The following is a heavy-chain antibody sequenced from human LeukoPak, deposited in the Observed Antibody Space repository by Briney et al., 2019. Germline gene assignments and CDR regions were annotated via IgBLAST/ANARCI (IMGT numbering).Heavy chain of an antibody. D-gene: IGHD2-2*01. CDR2: IYYSGST. CDR1: GGSISSGDYY. Sequence: PSQTLSLTCTVSGGSISSGDYYWSWIRRPPGKGLEWIGYIYYSGSTYYNPSLKRRVTISVDTSKNQFSLKLSSVTAADTAVYYCAREEPAARVGYWGQGTLVTVSS. V-gene: IGHV4-30-4*08. J-gene: IGHJ4*02. CDR3: AREEPAARVGY.